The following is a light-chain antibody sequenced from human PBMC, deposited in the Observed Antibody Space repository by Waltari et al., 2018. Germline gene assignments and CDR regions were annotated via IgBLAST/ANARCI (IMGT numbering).Light chain of an antibody. CDR2: KAS. Sequence: DIQMTQFPSTLSASVGDRVTISCRAMQNINSWLAWYQQKPGKAPKLLISKASSLESGVPSRFSGSGSGTEFTLTITSLQPDDFATYYCQQYNHYSTFGQGTKVEVK. V-gene: IGKV1-5*03. CDR1: QNINSW. J-gene: IGKJ1*01. CDR3: QQYNHYST.